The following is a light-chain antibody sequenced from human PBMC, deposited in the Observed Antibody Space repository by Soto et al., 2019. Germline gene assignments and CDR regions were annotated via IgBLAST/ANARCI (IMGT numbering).Light chain of an antibody. J-gene: IGKJ1*01. V-gene: IGKV3-20*01. Sequence: EIVMTQSPATLSVSPGKRATLSCRASQSVSSNFAWYQQKPGQAPRLLIFGASSRATGIPDRFTGSGSGTDFTLTVGRLEPEDFALYYCQQYGSSPRTFGQGTKVDI. CDR1: QSVSSN. CDR3: QQYGSSPRT. CDR2: GAS.